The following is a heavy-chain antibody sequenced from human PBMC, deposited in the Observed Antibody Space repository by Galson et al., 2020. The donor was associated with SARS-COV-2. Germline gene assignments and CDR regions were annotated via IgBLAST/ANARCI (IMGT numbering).Heavy chain of an antibody. Sequence: GGSLRLSCATSGLSFSNYVMSWVRQAPGKGLEWVSGIGDSGIRTYYAASAKGRFIISRDISKNTLYLQMDRLRVEDAAVYYCAKHEVGGSFYFESWGHGTLVTVSS. CDR1: GLSFSNYV. D-gene: IGHD1-26*01. J-gene: IGHJ4*01. V-gene: IGHV3-23*05. CDR2: IGDSGIRT. CDR3: AKHEVGGSFYFES.